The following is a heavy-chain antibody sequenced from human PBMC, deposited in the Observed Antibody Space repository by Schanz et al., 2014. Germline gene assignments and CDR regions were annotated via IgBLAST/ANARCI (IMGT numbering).Heavy chain of an antibody. CDR2: IWYDGSNK. CDR1: GFTFSTHA. CDR3: ARNRGSGGQNWYFDL. D-gene: IGHD1-26*01. Sequence: VQLLESGGGLVQPGRSLRLSCAASGFTFSTHAMHWVRQAPGKGLEWVAVIWYDGSNKYYADSVKGRFTISRDNTKNSLFLQLNSLRADDTAVYYCARNRGSGGQNWYFDLWGRGTLVTVSS. V-gene: IGHV3-33*08. J-gene: IGHJ2*01.